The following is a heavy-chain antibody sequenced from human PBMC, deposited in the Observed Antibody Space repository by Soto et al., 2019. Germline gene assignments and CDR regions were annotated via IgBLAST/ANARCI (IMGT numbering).Heavy chain of an antibody. J-gene: IGHJ4*02. V-gene: IGHV3-21*01. CDR3: ASDFLGITYSWSYLLDY. Sequence: EVQLVESGGGLVKPGGSLRLSCAASGFTFSSYSMNWVRQAPGKGLEWVSSISSSSSYIYYADSVKGRFTISRDNAKNSQYLKMNSVRAEDKSVYYCASDFLGITYSWSYLLDYWGQGTLVTVSS. CDR2: ISSSSSYI. CDR1: GFTFSSYS. D-gene: IGHD1-26*01.